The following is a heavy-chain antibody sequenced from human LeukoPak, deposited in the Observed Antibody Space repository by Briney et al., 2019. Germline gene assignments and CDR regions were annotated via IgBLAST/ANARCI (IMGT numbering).Heavy chain of an antibody. CDR1: GFTFSSYG. CDR2: IRYDGSNK. CDR3: AREEVYLARDSYYYYMDV. V-gene: IGHV3-30*02. Sequence: GGSLRLSCAASGFTFSSYGMHWVRQAPGKGLEWVAFIRYDGSNKYYADSVKGRFTISRDNSKNTLYLQMGSLRAEDMAVYYCAREEVYLARDSYYYYMDVWGKGTTVTVSS. D-gene: IGHD2/OR15-2a*01. J-gene: IGHJ6*03.